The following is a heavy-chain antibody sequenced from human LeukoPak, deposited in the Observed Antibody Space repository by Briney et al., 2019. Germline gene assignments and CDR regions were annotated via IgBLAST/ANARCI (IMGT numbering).Heavy chain of an antibody. CDR2: IRYDGSNK. J-gene: IGHJ4*02. Sequence: PGGSLRLSCAASGFTFSSYGMHWVRQATGKGLEWVAFIRYDGSNKYYADSVKGRFTISRDNSKNTLYLQMNSLRAEDTAVYYCAKYRIVGATIDYWGQGTLVTVYS. D-gene: IGHD1-26*01. V-gene: IGHV3-30*02. CDR3: AKYRIVGATIDY. CDR1: GFTFSSYG.